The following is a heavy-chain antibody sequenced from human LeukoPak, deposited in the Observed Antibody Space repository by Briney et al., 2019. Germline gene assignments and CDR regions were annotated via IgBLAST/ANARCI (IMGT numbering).Heavy chain of an antibody. CDR2: ISPSGGIT. CDR3: AKDDDWGRYKH. CDR1: GFTFSSYD. J-gene: IGHJ1*01. D-gene: IGHD3-16*01. V-gene: IGHV3-23*01. Sequence: PGGSLRLSCAASGFTFSSYDMHRVRQAPGKGLEWVSGISPSGGITYYTDSVKGRFTISRDNSKNTQSLQMNSLRAEDTAVYYCAKDDDWGRYKHWGQGTLVTVSS.